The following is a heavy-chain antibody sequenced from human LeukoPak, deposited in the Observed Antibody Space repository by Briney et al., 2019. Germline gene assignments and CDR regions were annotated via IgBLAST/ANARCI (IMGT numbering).Heavy chain of an antibody. CDR3: ARERASWEMATIPDAFDI. D-gene: IGHD5-24*01. V-gene: IGHV1-46*03. CDR2: INPSGGST. Sequence: ASVKVSCKASGYTFTSYYMHWVRQAPGQGLEWMGIINPSGGSTSYAQKFQGRVTMTRDTSTSTVHMELSSLRSEATAVYCCARERASWEMATIPDAFDIWGQGTMVTVSS. CDR1: GYTFTSYY. J-gene: IGHJ3*02.